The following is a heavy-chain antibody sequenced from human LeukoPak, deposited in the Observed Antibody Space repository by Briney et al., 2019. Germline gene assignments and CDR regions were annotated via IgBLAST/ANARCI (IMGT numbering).Heavy chain of an antibody. D-gene: IGHD1-26*01. CDR1: GFTFGDYA. CDR3: ARDSFSGSSLDY. CDR2: INWDGGST. J-gene: IGHJ4*02. V-gene: IGHV3-20*04. Sequence: PGRSLRLSCTASGFTFGDYAMSWFRQAPGKGLEWVSSINWDGGSTAYADSVQGRFTISRDNAKNSLHLQMKSLRAEDTALYYCARDSFSGSSLDYWGQGTLVTVSS.